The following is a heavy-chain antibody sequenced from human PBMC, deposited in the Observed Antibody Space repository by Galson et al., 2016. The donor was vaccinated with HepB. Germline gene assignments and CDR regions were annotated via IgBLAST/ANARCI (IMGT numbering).Heavy chain of an antibody. D-gene: IGHD4-17*01. CDR2: IDWDDDK. Sequence: PALVTPTQTLTLTCTLSGISVGTRGFRVSWIRQPPGKALEWLARIDWDDDKLSRTSLKTRLTISTDTSKNHVVLKMSNMDPVDTATYYCPRHDRGDYVSFDDWGQGTLVTVSS. V-gene: IGHV2-70*04. CDR3: PRHDRGDYVSFDD. J-gene: IGHJ4*02. CDR1: GISVGTRGFR.